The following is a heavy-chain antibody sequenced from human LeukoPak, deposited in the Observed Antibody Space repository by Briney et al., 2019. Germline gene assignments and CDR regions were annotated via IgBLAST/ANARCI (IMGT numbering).Heavy chain of an antibody. CDR1: GFTFNNYA. CDR3: AKTTAGYSSGRYPGWPADY. J-gene: IGHJ4*02. D-gene: IGHD6-19*01. Sequence: GGSLRLACTASGFTFNNYAIYWVRQAPGKGLEWVSGISGSGGDTYFADSVKGRFSISRDNFRNTVYLQINSLRDDDTAGYYCAKTTAGYSSGRYPGWPADYWGQGTLVTVSS. CDR2: ISGSGGDT. V-gene: IGHV3-23*01.